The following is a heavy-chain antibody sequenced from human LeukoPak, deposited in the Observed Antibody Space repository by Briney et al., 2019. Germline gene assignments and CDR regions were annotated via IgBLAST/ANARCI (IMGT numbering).Heavy chain of an antibody. CDR1: GSSFTSYW. Sequence: GESLQISCKGSGSSFTSYWVGWVRQLPGKGLEWMGIIYPGDSDTRYSPSFQGQVTISADKSISTAYLQWSSLKASDTAMYYCARGQSNYFDYWGQGTLVTVSS. CDR2: IYPGDSDT. D-gene: IGHD5/OR15-5a*01. V-gene: IGHV5-51*01. CDR3: ARGQSNYFDY. J-gene: IGHJ4*02.